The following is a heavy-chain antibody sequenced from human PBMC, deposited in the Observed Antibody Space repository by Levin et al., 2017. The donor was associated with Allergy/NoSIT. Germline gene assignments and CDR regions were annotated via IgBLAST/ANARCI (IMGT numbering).Heavy chain of an antibody. CDR3: ARDRVLLWYLDWSIPKPRFYNCAMDV. V-gene: IGHV1-2*02. J-gene: IGHJ6*02. CDR1: GYTFTDYS. D-gene: IGHD3-9*01. Sequence: ASVKVSCKASGYTFTDYSVHWVRQAPGQGPEWMGWINPKKGDTKYARKFQGRVSLTRDMSLSTAYMEMSSLRNDDTALYYCARDRVLLWYLDWSIPKPRFYNCAMDVWGQGTTVTVSS. CDR2: INPKKGDT.